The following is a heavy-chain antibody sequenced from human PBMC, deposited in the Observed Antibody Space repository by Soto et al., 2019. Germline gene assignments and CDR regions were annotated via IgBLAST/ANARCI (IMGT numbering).Heavy chain of an antibody. D-gene: IGHD3-10*01. Sequence: EVQLVESGGGLVQPGGSLRLSCAASGFTVSSNYMSWVRQAPGKGLEWVSVIYSGGSTYYADSVKGRFTISRDNSKNTLYLQMNSLRAEDTAVYYWGRVGLRYYGDYWGQGTLVTGSS. CDR3: GRVGLRYYGDY. V-gene: IGHV3-66*01. CDR2: IYSGGST. J-gene: IGHJ4*02. CDR1: GFTVSSNY.